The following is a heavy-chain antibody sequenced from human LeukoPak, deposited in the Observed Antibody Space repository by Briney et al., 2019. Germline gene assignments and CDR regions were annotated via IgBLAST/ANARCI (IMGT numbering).Heavy chain of an antibody. Sequence: SETLSLTCAVYGGSFNVYYWSWIRQPPGKGLEWIGEINHSGSTNYSPSLKSRVTISVDTSKNQFSLKLSSVTAADTAVYYCARRATTVTTPYYYYGMDVWGQGTTVTVSS. CDR3: ARRATTVTTPYYYYGMDV. J-gene: IGHJ6*02. CDR2: INHSGST. D-gene: IGHD4-17*01. CDR1: GGSFNVYY. V-gene: IGHV4-34*01.